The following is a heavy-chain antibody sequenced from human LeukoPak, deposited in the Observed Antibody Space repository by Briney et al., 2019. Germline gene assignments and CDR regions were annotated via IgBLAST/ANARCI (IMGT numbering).Heavy chain of an antibody. CDR2: IYYSGST. V-gene: IGHV4-39*07. CDR1: GGSISSSSYY. D-gene: IGHD3-9*01. CDR3: ARGSRRYDILTGYNRDGFDY. Sequence: PSETLSLTCTVSGGSISSSSYYWGWIRQPPGKGLEWIGSIYYSGSTYYNPSLKSRVTISVDTSKNQFSLKLSSVTAADTAVYYCARGSRRYDILTGYNRDGFDYWGQGTLVTVSS. J-gene: IGHJ4*02.